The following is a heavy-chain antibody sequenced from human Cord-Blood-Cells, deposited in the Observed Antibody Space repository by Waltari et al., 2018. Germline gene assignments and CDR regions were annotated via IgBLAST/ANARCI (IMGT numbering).Heavy chain of an antibody. CDR3: ARVRRSGYDLSAFDI. CDR1: GYTFTGYY. Sequence: QVQLVQSGAEVKKPGASVKVSCKASGYTFTGYYMHGVRQAPGQGLEWMGWINPNSGGTNYAQKFQGWVTMTRDTSISTAYMELSRLRSDDTAVYYCARVRRSGYDLSAFDIWDQGTMVTVSS. D-gene: IGHD5-12*01. V-gene: IGHV1-2*04. J-gene: IGHJ3*02. CDR2: INPNSGGT.